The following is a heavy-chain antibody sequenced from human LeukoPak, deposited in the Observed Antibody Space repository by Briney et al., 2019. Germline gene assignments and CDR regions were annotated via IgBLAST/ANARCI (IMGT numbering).Heavy chain of an antibody. J-gene: IGHJ3*02. V-gene: IGHV1-2*06. D-gene: IGHD5-24*01. Sequence: EASVKVSCKASGYTFTGYYMNLVRQAPGQGLEWMGRINPNSGGTNYAQKFQGRVTMTRDTSISTAYMELSRLRSDDTAVYYCARVGDGLNDAFDIWGQGTMVTGSS. CDR3: ARVGDGLNDAFDI. CDR2: INPNSGGT. CDR1: GYTFTGYY.